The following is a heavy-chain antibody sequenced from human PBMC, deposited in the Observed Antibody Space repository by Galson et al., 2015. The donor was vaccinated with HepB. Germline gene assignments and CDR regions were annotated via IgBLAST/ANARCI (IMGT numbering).Heavy chain of an antibody. D-gene: IGHD5-12*01. CDR1: GFTVSSHY. Sequence: SLRLSCAASGFTVSSHYMSWVRQAPGQGLEWVSVIYSGGTTYYADSVKGRFSISRDNSKNTLYLQMNSLRAEDTAVYYCARGKGYGGYPENCFDYWGQGTLVTVSS. CDR3: ARGKGYGGYPENCFDY. J-gene: IGHJ4*02. V-gene: IGHV3-66*02. CDR2: IYSGGTT.